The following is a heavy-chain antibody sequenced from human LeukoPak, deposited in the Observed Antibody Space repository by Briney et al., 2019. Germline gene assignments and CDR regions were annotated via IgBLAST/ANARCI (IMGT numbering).Heavy chain of an antibody. J-gene: IGHJ4*02. CDR3: ARVGRSAWLLSPYYFDS. CDR2: INHSGST. V-gene: IGHV4-34*01. D-gene: IGHD3-9*01. CDR1: GGSFSGDY. Sequence: SETLSLTCAVYGGSFSGDYWSWIRQPPGKGLEWVGEINHSGSTNYNPSLKSRVTISVDTSKNQFSLKLSSVTAADTAVYYCARVGRSAWLLSPYYFDSWGQGTLVTVSS.